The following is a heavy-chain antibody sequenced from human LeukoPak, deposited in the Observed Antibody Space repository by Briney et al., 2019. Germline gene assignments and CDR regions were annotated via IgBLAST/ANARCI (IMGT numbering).Heavy chain of an antibody. Sequence: PSETLSLTCIVSGGSISPYYWSWIRQPPGSGLEWIAYIYYSGSTSYNPPLKSRVAISVDTSNNEVSLKLSSVTAADMAVYYCARHGYCSGGSCYWDYWGQGTLVTVSS. CDR2: IYYSGST. J-gene: IGHJ4*02. CDR3: ARHGYCSGGSCYWDY. D-gene: IGHD2-15*01. CDR1: GGSISPYY. V-gene: IGHV4-59*08.